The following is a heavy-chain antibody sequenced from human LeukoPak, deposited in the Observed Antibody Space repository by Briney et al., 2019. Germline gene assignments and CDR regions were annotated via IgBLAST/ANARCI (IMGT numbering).Heavy chain of an antibody. J-gene: IGHJ4*02. CDR2: IYYSGST. V-gene: IGHV4-39*01. Sequence: SETLSLTCTVSGGSISNSNSYWGWVRQPPGEGLEWIGSIYYSGSTYYNPSLKSRVTISVDTSKNQLSLKLSSVTAADTTVCYCVTSESYYYFVYWGQGTLVTVSS. D-gene: IGHD2-2*01. CDR1: GGSISNSNSY. CDR3: VTSESYYYFVY.